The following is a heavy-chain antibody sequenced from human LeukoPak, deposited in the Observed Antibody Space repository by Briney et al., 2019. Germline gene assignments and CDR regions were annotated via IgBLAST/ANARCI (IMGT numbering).Heavy chain of an antibody. CDR2: TSGSGGST. CDR3: AKDRQLGNSYYFDY. CDR1: GFTFSSYA. D-gene: IGHD7-27*01. Sequence: AGGSLRLSCAASGFTFSSYAMSWVRQAPGKGLEWVSATSGSGGSTYYADSVKGWFTISRDNSKNTLYLQMNSLRAEDTAVYYCAKDRQLGNSYYFDYWGQGTLVTVSS. J-gene: IGHJ4*02. V-gene: IGHV3-23*01.